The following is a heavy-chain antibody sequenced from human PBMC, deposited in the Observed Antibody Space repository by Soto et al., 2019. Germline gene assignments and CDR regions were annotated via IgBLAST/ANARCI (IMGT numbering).Heavy chain of an antibody. V-gene: IGHV3-33*01. D-gene: IGHD2-2*02. CDR2: IWYDGSNK. CDR1: GFTFSSYG. J-gene: IGHJ6*02. Sequence: QVQLVESGGGVVQPGRSLRLSCAASGFTFSSYGMHWVRQAPGKGLEWVAVIWYDGSNKYYADSVKGRFTISRDKSKNTLYLQMNSLRVEDTAVYYCARDVLSQLLHPSTAGRGVGYGMDVWGQGTTVTVSS. CDR3: ARDVLSQLLHPSTAGRGVGYGMDV.